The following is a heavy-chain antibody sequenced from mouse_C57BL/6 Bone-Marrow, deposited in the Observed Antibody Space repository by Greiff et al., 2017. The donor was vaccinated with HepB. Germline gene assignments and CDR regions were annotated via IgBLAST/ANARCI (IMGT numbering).Heavy chain of an antibody. CDR2: ISSGGSYT. CDR1: GFTFSSYG. V-gene: IGHV5-6*02. Sequence: DVHLVQSGGDLVKPGGSLKLSCAASGFTFSSYGMSWVRQTPGKRLEWVATISSGGSYTYYTDSVKGRFTLSRDNATNTLYLQKSSLTSEAAAMYYWARRDYYGGFDYWGQGTTLTVSS. D-gene: IGHD1-1*01. CDR3: ARRDYYGGFDY. J-gene: IGHJ2*01.